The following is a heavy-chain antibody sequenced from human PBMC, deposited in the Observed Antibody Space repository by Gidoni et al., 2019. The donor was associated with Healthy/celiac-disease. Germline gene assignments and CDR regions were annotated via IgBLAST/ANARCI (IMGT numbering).Heavy chain of an antibody. V-gene: IGHV5-51*01. Sequence: EVQLVQSGAAVKKPGESLKISCKGSGYSFTSYWIGLVRQMPGKGLGWMGIIYPVDSDTRYSPSFQGQVTISADKSISTAYLQWSSLKASDTAMYYCARRGEMATQSWDYWGQGTLVTVSS. CDR3: ARRGEMATQSWDY. CDR2: IYPVDSDT. D-gene: IGHD5-12*01. J-gene: IGHJ4*02. CDR1: GYSFTSYW.